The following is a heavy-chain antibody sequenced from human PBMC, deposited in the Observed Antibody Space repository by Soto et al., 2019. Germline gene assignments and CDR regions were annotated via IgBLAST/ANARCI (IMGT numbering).Heavy chain of an antibody. CDR3: AKWSGFSVL. D-gene: IGHD6-19*01. CDR2: ITRSADLS. CDR1: GFGFSSYS. Sequence: LRLSFEASGFGFSSYSITWVRQAPGKGLEYVSGITRSADLSFYADSVRGRFTVSRDNFKNTAYLEMNNLRVEDTAVYYCAKWSGFSVLWGQGTLGTVSS. V-gene: IGHV3-23*01. J-gene: IGHJ4*02.